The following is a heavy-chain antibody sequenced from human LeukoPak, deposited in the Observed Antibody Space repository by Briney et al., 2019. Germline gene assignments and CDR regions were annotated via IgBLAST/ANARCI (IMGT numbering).Heavy chain of an antibody. CDR1: GGSIDSHY. J-gene: IGHJ4*02. V-gene: IGHV4-39*01. Sequence: PSETLSLTCTVSGGSIDSHYWGWIRQPPGKGLEWIGSIYYSGSTYYNPSLKSRVTISVDTSKDQFSLKLSSVTAADTAVYYCARSKAVLRFLEWLSPFDYWGQGTLVTVSS. D-gene: IGHD3-3*01. CDR2: IYYSGST. CDR3: ARSKAVLRFLEWLSPFDY.